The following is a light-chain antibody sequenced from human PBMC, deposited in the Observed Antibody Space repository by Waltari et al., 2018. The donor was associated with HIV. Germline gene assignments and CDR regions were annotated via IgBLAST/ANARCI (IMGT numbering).Light chain of an antibody. Sequence: DIQMTQSPPSLTASVGYRVTITCRASQNIGSYLHLYQLRPGQAPNVLIYVSTNLQPGVPSRFSGWGSGTDFTLTITDLQPEDFVFYFCQQSYSKPRTFGQGTK. CDR3: QQSYSKPRT. J-gene: IGKJ1*01. V-gene: IGKV1-39*01. CDR2: VST. CDR1: QNIGSY.